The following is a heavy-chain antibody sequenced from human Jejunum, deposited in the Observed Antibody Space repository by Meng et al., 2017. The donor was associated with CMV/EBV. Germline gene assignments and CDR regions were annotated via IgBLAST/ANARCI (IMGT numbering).Heavy chain of an antibody. CDR1: GFTFSSQS. J-gene: IGHJ5*01. V-gene: IGHV3-23*01. CDR2: IADSGGST. Sequence: EVQLLESGGCSAQTEGSLCLSVASSGFTFSSQSICWVRQARGKGLECVSNIADSGGSTYFADCVKGRFTTSRDNSKNTLYLQMNSQRAEDTAVYYCVTRAWLDSWGQGTLVTVSS. CDR3: VTRAWLDS.